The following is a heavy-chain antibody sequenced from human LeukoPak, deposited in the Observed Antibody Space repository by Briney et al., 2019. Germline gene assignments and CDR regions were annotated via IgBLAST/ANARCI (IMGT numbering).Heavy chain of an antibody. Sequence: LRLSCAAPGFTFSSYAMSWIRQPPGKGLEWIGYIYHSGSTYYNPSLKSRVTISVDRSKNQFSLKLSSVTAADTAVYYCARGGAGSGSYYDNWGQGTLVTVSS. J-gene: IGHJ4*02. V-gene: IGHV4-30-2*01. D-gene: IGHD3-10*01. CDR3: ARGGAGSGSYYDN. CDR1: GFTFSSYA. CDR2: IYHSGST.